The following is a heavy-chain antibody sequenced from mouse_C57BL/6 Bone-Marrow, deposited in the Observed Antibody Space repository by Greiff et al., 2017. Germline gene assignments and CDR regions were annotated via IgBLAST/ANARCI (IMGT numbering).Heavy chain of an antibody. CDR2: IDPENGAN. Sequence: VQLQQSGAELVRPGASVTLSCTASGFNINDDYMHWVKQRPEPGLEWIGWIDPENGANEYASKFQGKATRTSDTSSNTAYLQLSSLTSEDTAVYYCTTWLLDAMDYWGQGTSGTVSS. CDR1: GFNINDDY. V-gene: IGHV14-4*01. J-gene: IGHJ4*01. CDR3: TTWLLDAMDY. D-gene: IGHD1-2*01.